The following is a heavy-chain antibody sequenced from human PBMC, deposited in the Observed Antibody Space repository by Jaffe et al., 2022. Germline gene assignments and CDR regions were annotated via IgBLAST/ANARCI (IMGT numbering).Heavy chain of an antibody. CDR1: GGSIRSSSDH. CDR3: AQLNYGWFDP. V-gene: IGHV4-39*01. Sequence: QLQLQEWGPGLVKPSETLSVTCSVSGGSIRSSSDHWGWIRQPPGKGLEWIGSVHYSGKTYYNPSLKSQVTISLDTSKNQFSLKLSSVTAADTAMYYCAQLNYGWFDPWGQGTLVTVSS. CDR2: VHYSGKT. D-gene: IGHD1-7*01. J-gene: IGHJ5*02.